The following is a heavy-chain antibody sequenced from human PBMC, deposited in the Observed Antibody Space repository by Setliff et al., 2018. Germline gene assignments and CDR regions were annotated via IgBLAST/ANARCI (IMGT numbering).Heavy chain of an antibody. CDR3: ATDGPAYPLGAFDV. CDR1: GDSIRRGDY. V-gene: IGHV4-38-2*02. Sequence: PSETLSLTCTVSGDSIRRGDYWSWIRQHPGKGLEWIGYIHHSGETFYNPSLKSRAAFSIDTSKNQFSLKLTSVTAADTALYYCATDGPAYPLGAFDVWGQGTMVTVSS. CDR2: IHHSGET. J-gene: IGHJ3*01. D-gene: IGHD3-16*01.